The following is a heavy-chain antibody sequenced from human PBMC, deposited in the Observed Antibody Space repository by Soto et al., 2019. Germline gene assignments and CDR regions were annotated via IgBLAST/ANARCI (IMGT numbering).Heavy chain of an antibody. V-gene: IGHV4-31*03. Sequence: SETLSLTCTVSGGSISSGGYYWSWIRQHPGKGLEWIGYIYYSGSTYYNPSLKSRVTISVDTSKNQFSLKLSSVTAADTAVYYCARETSWKSGYFQHWGQGTLVTVSS. D-gene: IGHD2-2*01. CDR1: GGSISSGGYY. CDR3: ARETSWKSGYFQH. CDR2: IYYSGST. J-gene: IGHJ1*01.